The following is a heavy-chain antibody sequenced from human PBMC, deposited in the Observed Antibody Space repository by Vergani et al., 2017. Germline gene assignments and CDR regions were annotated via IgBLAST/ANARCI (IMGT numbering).Heavy chain of an antibody. CDR3: ARGDDGILTGYRY. CDR2: IIPIFGTA. V-gene: IGHV1-69*01. Sequence: QVQLVQSGAEVKKPGSSVKVSCKTSGGTFKSNTFSWVRQAPGQGLEWMGGIIPIFGTADYAQDFQGRLSITADESTSTVYMELSSLRSDDTAIDYCARGDDGILTGYRYWGQGTLVTVSA. CDR1: GGTFKSNT. D-gene: IGHD3-9*01. J-gene: IGHJ4*02.